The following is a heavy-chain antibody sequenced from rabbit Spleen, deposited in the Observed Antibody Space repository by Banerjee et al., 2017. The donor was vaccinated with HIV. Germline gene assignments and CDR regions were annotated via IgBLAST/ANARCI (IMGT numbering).Heavy chain of an antibody. V-gene: IGHV1S40*01. J-gene: IGHJ6*01. CDR3: ARDAGTSFSTYGMDL. D-gene: IGHD8-1*01. CDR1: GVSFSSNNY. CDR2: IGAGSSGST. Sequence: QSLEESGGDLVKPGASLTLTCTASGVSFSSNNYMCWVRQAPGKGLEWIACIGAGSSGSTYSATWAKGRFTISKTSSTTVTLQMTSLTAADTATYFCARDAGTSFSTYGMDLWGPGTLVTVS.